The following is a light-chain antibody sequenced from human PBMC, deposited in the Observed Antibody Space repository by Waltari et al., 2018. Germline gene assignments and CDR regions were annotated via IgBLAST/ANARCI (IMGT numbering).Light chain of an antibody. Sequence: QSALTQPASVSGSPGQSITISCTGTDRDVGAYAFVSWYQQHPGNAPHLIIYEVSNRPSGISNRFSSSKSGNTASLTISGLQAEDEADYYCSSYTTSSAPGVFGTGTRVTVL. CDR2: EVS. CDR1: DRDVGAYAF. V-gene: IGLV2-14*01. CDR3: SSYTTSSAPGV. J-gene: IGLJ1*01.